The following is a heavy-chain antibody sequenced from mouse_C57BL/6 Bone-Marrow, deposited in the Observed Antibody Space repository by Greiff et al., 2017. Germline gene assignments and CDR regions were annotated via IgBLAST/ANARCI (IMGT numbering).Heavy chain of an antibody. CDR1: GYTFTSYW. V-gene: IGHV1-55*01. CDR2: IYPGSGST. Sequence: VQLQQPGAELVKPGASVKMSCKASGYTFTSYWITWVKQRPGQGLEWIGDIYPGSGSTNYNEKFKSKATLTVDTSSSTASMHLSSLTSEDSAVYYCARGNYWYFDVWGTGTTVTVSS. CDR3: ARGNYWYFDV. D-gene: IGHD2-1*01. J-gene: IGHJ1*03.